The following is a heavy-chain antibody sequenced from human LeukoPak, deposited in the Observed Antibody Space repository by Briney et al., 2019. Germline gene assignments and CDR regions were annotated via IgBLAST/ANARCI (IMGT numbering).Heavy chain of an antibody. V-gene: IGHV3-48*03. Sequence: GGFLRLSCAASGFTFSSYEMNWVRQAPGKGLEWVSYISSSGSTIYYADSVKGRFTISRDNAKNSLYLQMNSLRAEDTAVYYCASLYNWNDVLDYWGQGTLVTVSS. CDR3: ASLYNWNDVLDY. J-gene: IGHJ4*02. D-gene: IGHD1-1*01. CDR1: GFTFSSYE. CDR2: ISSSGSTI.